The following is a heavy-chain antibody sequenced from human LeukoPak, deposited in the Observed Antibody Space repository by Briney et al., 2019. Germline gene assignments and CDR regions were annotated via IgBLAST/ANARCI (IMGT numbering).Heavy chain of an antibody. Sequence: ASVKVSCKASGYTFTGYYIHWVRQAPGQGLEWMGWINPNNGAREYAQKFQGRVTVTRVTSISTAYMELNRLTSDDTAVYYCARGLLTGYSAYESHYWGQGTLITVSS. V-gene: IGHV1-2*02. D-gene: IGHD5-12*01. J-gene: IGHJ4*02. CDR3: ARGLLTGYSAYESHY. CDR2: INPNNGAR. CDR1: GYTFTGYY.